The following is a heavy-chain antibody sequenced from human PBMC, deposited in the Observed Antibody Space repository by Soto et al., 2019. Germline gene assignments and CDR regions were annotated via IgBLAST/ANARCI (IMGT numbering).Heavy chain of an antibody. V-gene: IGHV4-61*01. Sequence: PSETLSLTCTVSGGSVSSGSYYWSWIRQPPGKGLEWIGYIYYSGSTNYNPSLKSRVTISVDTSKNQFSLKLSSVTAADTAVYYCARGAVVNFDSWGQGTLVTVSS. CDR3: ARGAVVNFDS. D-gene: IGHD3-22*01. CDR1: GGSVSSGSYY. J-gene: IGHJ4*02. CDR2: IYYSGST.